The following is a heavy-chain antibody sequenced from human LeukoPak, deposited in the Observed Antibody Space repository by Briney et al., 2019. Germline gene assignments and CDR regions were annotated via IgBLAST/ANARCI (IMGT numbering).Heavy chain of an antibody. J-gene: IGHJ3*02. D-gene: IGHD3-22*01. CDR2: INHSGST. Sequence: GSLRLSCAASGFTFSGSAMHWVRQASGKGLEWIGEINHSGSTNYNPSLKSRVTISVDTSKNQFSLKLSSVTAADTAVYYCARGRSNYYESSRAFDIWGQGTMVTVSS. CDR1: GFTFSGSA. V-gene: IGHV4-34*01. CDR3: ARGRSNYYESSRAFDI.